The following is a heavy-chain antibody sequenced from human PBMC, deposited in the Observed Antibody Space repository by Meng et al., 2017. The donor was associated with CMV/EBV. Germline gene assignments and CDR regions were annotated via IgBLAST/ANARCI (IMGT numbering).Heavy chain of an antibody. CDR3: ASAPTYNYYDSSGYFGY. CDR2: IIPIFGTA. V-gene: IGHV1-69*06. CDR1: GGTFSSYA. Sequence: QVQLVQSGAEVKKPGSSVKVSCKASGGTFSSYAIGWVRQAPGQGLEWMGGIIPIFGTANYAQKFQGRVTITADKSTSTAYMELSSLRSEDTAVYYCASAPTYNYYDSSGYFGYWGQGTLVTVSS. J-gene: IGHJ4*02. D-gene: IGHD3-22*01.